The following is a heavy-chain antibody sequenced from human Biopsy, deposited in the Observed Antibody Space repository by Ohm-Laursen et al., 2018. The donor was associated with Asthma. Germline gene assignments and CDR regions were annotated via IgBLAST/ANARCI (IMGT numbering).Heavy chain of an antibody. CDR1: GYTFINYA. D-gene: IGHD3-22*01. CDR3: ARSMIVADGSDAFDI. V-gene: IGHV1-3*01. CDR2: INAGNGNT. Sequence: ASVKVSCKASGYTFINYAIHWVRQAPGQRLEWMGWINAGNGNTKYSQKFQGRVTITRDTSASTAYMDLSSLRSEDTAVYYCARSMIVADGSDAFDIWGQGTMVTVSS. J-gene: IGHJ3*02.